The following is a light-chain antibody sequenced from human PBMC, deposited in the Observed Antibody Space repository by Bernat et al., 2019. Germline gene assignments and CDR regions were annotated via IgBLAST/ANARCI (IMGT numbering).Light chain of an antibody. J-gene: IGLJ2*01. CDR3: GTWDTTLSAVV. CDR1: NSNIGNHY. CDR2: DNG. Sequence: QSVLTQPPSVSAAPGQKVTISCSGSNSNIGNHYVSWYQQFPGAAPKLLIYDNGKRPSGIPDRFSGSKSGTSATLAITGLQTGDEADYYCGTWDTTLSAVVFGGGTKLTVL. V-gene: IGLV1-51*01.